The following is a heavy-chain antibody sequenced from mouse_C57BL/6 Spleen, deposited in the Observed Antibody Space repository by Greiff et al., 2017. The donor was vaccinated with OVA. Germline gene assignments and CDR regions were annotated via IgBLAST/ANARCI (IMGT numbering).Heavy chain of an antibody. CDR3: ARADSTGYFDV. V-gene: IGHV5-4*03. CDR1: GFTFSSYA. CDR2: ISDGGSYT. J-gene: IGHJ1*03. Sequence: DVKLVESGGGLVKPGGSLKLSCAASGFTFSSYAMSWVRQTPEKRLEWVATISDGGSYTYYPDNVKGRFTISRDNAKNNLYLQMSHLKSEDTAMYYCARADSTGYFDVWGTGTTVTVSS.